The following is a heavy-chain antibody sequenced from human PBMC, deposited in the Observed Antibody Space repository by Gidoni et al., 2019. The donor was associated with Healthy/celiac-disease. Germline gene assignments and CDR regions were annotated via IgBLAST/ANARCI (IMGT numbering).Heavy chain of an antibody. CDR2: ISGSGGST. CDR1: GFTFSTYA. Sequence: EVQLLESGGGLVQPGGSLRLSCAASGFTFSTYAMRWVRQAPGKGLEWFSAISGSGGSTYYADAVKGRFTISRDNSKNTLYLQMNSLRAEDTAVYYCAKFKKVAHQLLYNYGMDVWGQGTTVTVSS. V-gene: IGHV3-23*01. D-gene: IGHD2-2*01. CDR3: AKFKKVAHQLLYNYGMDV. J-gene: IGHJ6*02.